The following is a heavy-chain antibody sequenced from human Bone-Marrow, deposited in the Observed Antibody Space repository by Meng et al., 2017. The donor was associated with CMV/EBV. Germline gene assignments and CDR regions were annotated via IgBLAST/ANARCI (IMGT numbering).Heavy chain of an antibody. J-gene: IGHJ3*02. V-gene: IGHV1-2*02. D-gene: IGHD5-12*01. CDR3: AREQPVLLQAVATEGGAFDI. CDR1: GYTFTGYY. CDR2: INPNSGGT. Sequence: ASVKVSCKASGYTFTGYYIHWVRQAPGQGLEWMGWINPNSGGTNYAQKFQGRVTMTRDTSISTAYMELSRLTSEDTAVYYCAREQPVLLQAVATEGGAFDIWGQGTMVT.